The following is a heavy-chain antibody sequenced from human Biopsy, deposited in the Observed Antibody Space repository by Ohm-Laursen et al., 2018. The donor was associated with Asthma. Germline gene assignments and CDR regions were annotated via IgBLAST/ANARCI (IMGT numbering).Heavy chain of an antibody. Sequence: SLRLSCSASGFAVSRDHMFWVRQAPGKGLEWVSVIYSGGTSHTADSVRGRFTISRDYSKNTLYLQMHSLRAEDTAVYYCVRGDSSNWSHYHFDYWGQGTLVTVSS. D-gene: IGHD3-22*01. CDR3: VRGDSSNWSHYHFDY. CDR2: IYSGGTS. J-gene: IGHJ4*02. CDR1: GFAVSRDH. V-gene: IGHV3-53*01.